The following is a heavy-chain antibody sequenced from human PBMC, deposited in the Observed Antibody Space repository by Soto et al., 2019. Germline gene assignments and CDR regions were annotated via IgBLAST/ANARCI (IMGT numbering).Heavy chain of an antibody. Sequence: GGSLRLSCAASEFTFSTYWMHWVRQAPGKGLVWVSRISSDVSSTNYADSVKGRFTISRDNAKNTLSLQMNSLTAEDTAVYYCVRDPVPAAKDFRYYYMDVWGKGTTVTVSS. D-gene: IGHD2-2*01. CDR3: VRDPVPAAKDFRYYYMDV. J-gene: IGHJ6*03. CDR2: ISSDVSST. CDR1: EFTFSTYW. V-gene: IGHV3-74*01.